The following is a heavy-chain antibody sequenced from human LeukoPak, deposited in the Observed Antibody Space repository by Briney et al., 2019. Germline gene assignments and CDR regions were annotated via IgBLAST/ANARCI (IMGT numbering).Heavy chain of an antibody. CDR1: GGTVSSDA. Sequence: KVCCKASGGTVSSDAISWVPPDPGQRLEWMGGIIPIFGTANYAQKFQGRVTITADESTSTAYMELSSLRSEDTAVYYCARGMVVVVVAATHYYMDVWGEGTTVTVSS. CDR3: ARGMVVVVVAATHYYMDV. V-gene: IGHV1-69*01. CDR2: IIPIFGTA. D-gene: IGHD2-15*01. J-gene: IGHJ6*03.